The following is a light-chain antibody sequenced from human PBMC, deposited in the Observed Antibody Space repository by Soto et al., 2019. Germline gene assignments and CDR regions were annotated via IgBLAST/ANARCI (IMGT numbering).Light chain of an antibody. CDR3: QQSYRTPHT. Sequence: DIQMTQSPSSLSASVGDRVTITCRASQSISSYLNWYQQKPGKAPKLLIYAASSLQSGVASRFSGSGSDTDFTLTISSLQPEDVATYYCQQSYRTPHTFDRGTKVDIK. V-gene: IGKV1-39*01. CDR1: QSISSY. CDR2: AAS. J-gene: IGKJ4*01.